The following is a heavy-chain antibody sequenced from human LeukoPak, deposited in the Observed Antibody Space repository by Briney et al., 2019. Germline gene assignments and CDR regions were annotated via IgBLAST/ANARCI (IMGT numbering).Heavy chain of an antibody. CDR3: VRDVEI. Sequence: PGGSLRLSCVASGFIFSNFWMGWARQGPGKGLQWVASINRDGSEKHPVESVKGRFTISRDNAKNSVYLQMSGLTVEDTAVYYCVRDVEIWGQGTLVTVSS. CDR1: GFIFSNFW. J-gene: IGHJ4*02. V-gene: IGHV3-7*01. D-gene: IGHD5-24*01. CDR2: INRDGSEK.